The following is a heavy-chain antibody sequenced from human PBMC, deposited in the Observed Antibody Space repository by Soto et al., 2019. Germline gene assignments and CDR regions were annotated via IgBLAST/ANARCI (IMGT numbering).Heavy chain of an antibody. CDR1: GFTFSSYG. CDR2: ISYDGSNK. V-gene: IGHV3-30*18. J-gene: IGHJ4*02. CDR3: AKSSYYGTTGNPRY. Sequence: GGSLRLSCAASGFTFSSYGMHWVRQAPGKGLEWVAVISYDGSNKYYADSVKGRFTISRDNSKNTLYLQMNSLRAEDTAVYYCAKSSYYGTTGNPRYWGQGTLVTVSS. D-gene: IGHD1-1*01.